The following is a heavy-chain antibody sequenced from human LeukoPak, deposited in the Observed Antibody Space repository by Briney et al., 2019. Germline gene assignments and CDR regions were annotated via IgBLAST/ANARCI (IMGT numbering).Heavy chain of an antibody. CDR3: ARAQYYDFWSGYYTGGAFDI. V-gene: IGHV4-30-4*01. J-gene: IGHJ3*02. CDR1: GGSISSGDYY. D-gene: IGHD3-3*01. Sequence: PSQTLSLTCTVSGGSISSGDYYWSWIRQPPGKGLEWIGYIYYNGSTYYNPSLKSRVTISVDTSKNQFSLKLSSVTAADTAVYYCARAQYYDFWSGYYTGGAFDIWGQGTMVTVSS. CDR2: IYYNGST.